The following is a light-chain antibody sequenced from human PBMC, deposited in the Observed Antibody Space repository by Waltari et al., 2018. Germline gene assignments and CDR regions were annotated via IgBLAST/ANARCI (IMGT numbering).Light chain of an antibody. V-gene: IGKV1-12*01. CDR3: QQVNSFPAT. CDR2: GAS. J-gene: IGKJ4*01. CDR1: QSISNE. Sequence: DIQMTQSPSSVSAFLGDRATITCRASQSISNELAWYQQKPGKAPKLLIYGASDLHSGVPSRFSGSGAGTDFTLTISSLQAEDFATYYCQQVNSFPATFGGGTTVEIK.